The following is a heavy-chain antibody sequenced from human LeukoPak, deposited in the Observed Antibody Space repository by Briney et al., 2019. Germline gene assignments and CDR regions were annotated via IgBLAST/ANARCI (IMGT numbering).Heavy chain of an antibody. CDR1: GGSFSGYY. J-gene: IGHJ3*02. CDR3: ARGSIAVAGTVVKAFDI. Sequence: SETLSLTCAVYGGSFSGYYWSWIRQPPGKGLEWIGEINHSGRTNYNPSLKSRVTISVDTSKNQFSLKLRSVTAADTAVYYCARGSIAVAGTVVKAFDIWGQGTMVTVSS. CDR2: INHSGRT. V-gene: IGHV4-34*01. D-gene: IGHD6-19*01.